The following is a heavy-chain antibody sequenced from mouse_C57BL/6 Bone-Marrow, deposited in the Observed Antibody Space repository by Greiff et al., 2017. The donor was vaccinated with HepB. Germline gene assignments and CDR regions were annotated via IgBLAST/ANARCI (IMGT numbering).Heavy chain of an antibody. CDR1: GFSLTSYA. J-gene: IGHJ3*01. D-gene: IGHD3-2*02. Sequence: QVQLKQSGPGLVAPSQSLSITCTVSGFSLTSYAISWVRQPPGKGLEWLGVIWTGGGTNYNSAIKSRLSISKDNSKSQVFLKMNSLQTDDTARYYCARNRDSSGYVGWFAYWGQGTLVTVSA. V-gene: IGHV2-9-1*01. CDR2: IWTGGGT. CDR3: ARNRDSSGYVGWFAY.